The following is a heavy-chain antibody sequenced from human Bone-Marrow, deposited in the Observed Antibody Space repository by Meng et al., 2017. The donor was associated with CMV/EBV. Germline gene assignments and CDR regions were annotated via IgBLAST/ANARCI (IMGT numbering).Heavy chain of an antibody. Sequence: CAASGFTFSGYGMHWVRQAPGKGLEWVAVISYDGTNKYYADSVKGRFTISRDNSKNTLYLQMNSLRAEDTAVYYCAKDINDYGDSVDYWGQGTLVTVSS. D-gene: IGHD4-17*01. CDR3: AKDINDYGDSVDY. J-gene: IGHJ4*02. V-gene: IGHV3-30*18. CDR1: GFTFSGYG. CDR2: ISYDGTNK.